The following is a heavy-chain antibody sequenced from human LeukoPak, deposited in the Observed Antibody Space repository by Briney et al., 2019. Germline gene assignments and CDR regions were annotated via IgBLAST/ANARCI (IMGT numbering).Heavy chain of an antibody. D-gene: IGHD2/OR15-2a*01. Sequence: GGSLRLSCAASGFTFSSYSMNWVRQAPGKGLEWVSYISSSSSTIYYADSVKGRFTISRDNAKNSLYLQMNSLRDEDTAVYYCARDRHDSTSASGFDIWGQGTMVTVSS. CDR3: ARDRHDSTSASGFDI. CDR1: GFTFSSYS. CDR2: ISSSSSTI. J-gene: IGHJ3*02. V-gene: IGHV3-48*02.